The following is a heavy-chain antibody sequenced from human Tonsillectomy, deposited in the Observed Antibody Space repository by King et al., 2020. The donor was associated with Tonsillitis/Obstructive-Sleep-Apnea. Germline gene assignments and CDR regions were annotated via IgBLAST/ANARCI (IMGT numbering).Heavy chain of an antibody. CDR2: ISDNGAVT. Sequence: DVQLVESGGGSVQPGGSLRLSCAASGFTFTRYAMTWVRQAPGKGLEWVSSISDNGAVTHYADSVKGRFTISRDNSKSTLYLQMNSLRVDDTAVYYCSGGPAGADYYYMDVWGKGTTVTVPS. CDR3: SGGPAGADYYYMDV. J-gene: IGHJ6*03. V-gene: IGHV3-23*04. CDR1: GFTFTRYA. D-gene: IGHD6-19*01.